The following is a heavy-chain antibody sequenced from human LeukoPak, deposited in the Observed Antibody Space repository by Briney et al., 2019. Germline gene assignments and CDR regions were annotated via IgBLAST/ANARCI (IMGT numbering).Heavy chain of an antibody. CDR2: INPGGST. V-gene: IGHV4-34*01. J-gene: IGHJ4*02. D-gene: IGHD2-15*01. Sequence: SETLSITCAVYGGTFSSYYWSWIRQSPGKGLEWIGEINPGGSTNYNPSLESRVIISVDTSKNQFSLKMDSVRAADTAVYYCAREDCSGGDCTSFDYWGQGTLVTVSS. CDR1: GGTFSSYY. CDR3: AREDCSGGDCTSFDY.